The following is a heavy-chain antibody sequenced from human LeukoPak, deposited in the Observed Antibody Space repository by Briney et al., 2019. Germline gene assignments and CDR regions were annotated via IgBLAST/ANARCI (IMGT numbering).Heavy chain of an antibody. Sequence: GGSLRLSCAASGFSFSTSGMHWIRQAPGKGLEWVAFIQSDGGNEYYADSVMGRFTISRDNAKNTLSLQINSLRAEDTAVYYCAKLDCGSDGCKLLNYWGQGTLVTASS. D-gene: IGHD2-21*01. J-gene: IGHJ4*02. CDR3: AKLDCGSDGCKLLNY. CDR2: IQSDGGNE. CDR1: GFSFSTSG. V-gene: IGHV3-30*02.